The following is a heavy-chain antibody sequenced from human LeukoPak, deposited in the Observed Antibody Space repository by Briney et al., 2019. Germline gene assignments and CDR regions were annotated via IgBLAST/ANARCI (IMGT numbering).Heavy chain of an antibody. J-gene: IGHJ6*03. CDR3: ARDRGIVVVPAAPGYMDV. V-gene: IGHV3-30*03. CDR1: GFTFSSYG. CDR2: ISYDGSNK. D-gene: IGHD2-2*01. Sequence: GGSLRLSCAASGFTFSSYGMHWVRQAPGKGLEWVAVISYDGSNKYYADSVKGRFTISRDNSKNTLYLQMNSLRAEDTAVYYCARDRGIVVVPAAPGYMDVWGKGTTVTVSS.